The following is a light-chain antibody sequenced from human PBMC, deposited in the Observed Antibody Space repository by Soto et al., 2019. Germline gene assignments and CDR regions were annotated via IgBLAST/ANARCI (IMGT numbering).Light chain of an antibody. CDR2: GAS. J-gene: IGKJ5*01. CDR1: QSVSSN. Sequence: EIVMTQSPATLSVSPGERATLSCRASQSVSSNLAWYQQKPGQAPRLLIYGASTRATGIPARFSGSGSGTEFTLTISSLQSEDIAVYYCQQYNNWPITFGHGTRLEIK. V-gene: IGKV3-15*01. CDR3: QQYNNWPIT.